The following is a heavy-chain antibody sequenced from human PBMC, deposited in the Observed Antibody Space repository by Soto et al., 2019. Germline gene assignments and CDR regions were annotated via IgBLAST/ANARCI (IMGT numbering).Heavy chain of an antibody. CDR2: IFSDNER. V-gene: IGHV2-26*01. CDR3: ARMNVDSYQFYYAMDV. CDR1: GFSLTTGKMG. J-gene: IGHJ6*02. Sequence: QVTLKESGPALVKPTETLTLTCTVSGFSLTTGKMGVSWIRQPPGKALEWFAHIFSDNERSYSTSLQGRLTSSKDTSGSQVVLSMTNVDPVDTATYYCARMNVDSYQFYYAMDVWGQGTTVTVSS. D-gene: IGHD4-17*01.